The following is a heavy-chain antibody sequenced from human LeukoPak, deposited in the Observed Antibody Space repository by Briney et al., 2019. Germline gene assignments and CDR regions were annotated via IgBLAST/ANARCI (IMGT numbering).Heavy chain of an antibody. CDR3: ATLKRAYWGSFDY. D-gene: IGHD7-27*01. CDR2: ISGSGGST. CDR1: GFPVSSNY. J-gene: IGHJ4*02. V-gene: IGHV3-23*01. Sequence: PGGSLRLSCAASGFPVSSNYMSWVRQAPGKGLEWVSAISGSGGSTYYADSVKGRFTISRDNSKNTLYLQMNSLRAEDTAVYYCATLKRAYWGSFDYWGQGTLVTVSS.